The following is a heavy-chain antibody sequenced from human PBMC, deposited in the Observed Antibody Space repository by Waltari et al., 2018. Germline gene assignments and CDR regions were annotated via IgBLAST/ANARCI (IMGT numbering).Heavy chain of an antibody. Sequence: QVQLQESGPRLVKPSETLSLACTVSGGSISSHYWTWIRQPPGKGLEWMGYISFSGTTTYSPSLKSQVTISVDTSKNQVSLKLNSVTAADTAVYYWARDRDDSSGTDALDIWGQGTMVTVSS. CDR2: ISFSGTT. V-gene: IGHV4-59*11. CDR1: GGSISSHY. D-gene: IGHD3-22*01. J-gene: IGHJ3*02. CDR3: ARDRDDSSGTDALDI.